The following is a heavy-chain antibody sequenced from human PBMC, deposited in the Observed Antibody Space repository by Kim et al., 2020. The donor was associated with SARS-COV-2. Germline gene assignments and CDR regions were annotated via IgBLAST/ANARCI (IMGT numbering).Heavy chain of an antibody. J-gene: IGHJ4*02. CDR3: ARGFGGVIAADY. D-gene: IGHD3-16*02. V-gene: IGHV4-30-2*01. Sequence: TYYNPPLKSRVTISVDKAKNQFSLELSSVTAADTAVYYCARGFGGVIAADYWGQGTLVTVSS. CDR2: T.